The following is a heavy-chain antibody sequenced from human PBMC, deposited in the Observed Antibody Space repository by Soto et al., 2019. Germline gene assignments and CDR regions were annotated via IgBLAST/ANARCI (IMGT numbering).Heavy chain of an antibody. D-gene: IGHD3-10*01. CDR2: ISPGNGNT. V-gene: IGHV1-3*05. Sequence: QVQVVQSGAEEKKPGASVKVSCRASGYTFTNYAIHWVCQAPGQRLEWMGWISPGNGNTKYSQKFXXRXTXSGDTSASTAYMELSRLRSEDTAVYYCARRGDGMDVWGQGTTVTVSS. J-gene: IGHJ6*02. CDR3: ARRGDGMDV. CDR1: GYTFTNYA.